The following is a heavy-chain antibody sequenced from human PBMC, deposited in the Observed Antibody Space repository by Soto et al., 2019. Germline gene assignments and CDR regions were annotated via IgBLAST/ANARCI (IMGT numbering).Heavy chain of an antibody. CDR2: ISSSSGYI. Sequence: EVQLVESGGGLVKPGGSLRLSCAASGFTFSSYSMNWFRQAPGKGLEWVSSISSSSGYIYYADSVKGRFIISRDNAKNSLYLQMNSLRAEDTAVYYCAGAAAPNYSPYYGMDVWGQGTTVTVSS. V-gene: IGHV3-21*01. J-gene: IGHJ6*02. D-gene: IGHD6-13*01. CDR1: GFTFSSYS. CDR3: AGAAAPNYSPYYGMDV.